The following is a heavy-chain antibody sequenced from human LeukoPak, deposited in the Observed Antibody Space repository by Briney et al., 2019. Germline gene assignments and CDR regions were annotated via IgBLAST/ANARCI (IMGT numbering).Heavy chain of an antibody. Sequence: GGSLRLSCSASGFTFSSYAMHWVRQAPGKGLEYVSAISSNGGSTYYADSVKGRFTISRDNSKNTLYLQMNSLRAEDTAVYYCVKDSGATNSGWFLFDYWGQGTLVTVSS. CDR2: ISSNGGST. J-gene: IGHJ4*02. D-gene: IGHD6-19*01. V-gene: IGHV3-64D*06. CDR3: VKDSGATNSGWFLFDY. CDR1: GFTFSSYA.